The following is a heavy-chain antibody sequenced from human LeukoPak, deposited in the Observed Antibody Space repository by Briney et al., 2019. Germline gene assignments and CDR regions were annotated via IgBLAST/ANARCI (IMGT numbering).Heavy chain of an antibody. Sequence: GGSLRLSCTASGFTFGDYAMTWFRQAPGKGLEWVGFIRSKAYGGTTEYAASVKGRFTISRDDSKSSAYLQITSLKTEDTAVYYCARNQIPLMATRFPLYYFDSWGQGTLVTVSS. D-gene: IGHD3-16*01. CDR1: GFTFGDYA. CDR2: IRSKAYGGTT. J-gene: IGHJ4*02. CDR3: ARNQIPLMATRFPLYYFDS. V-gene: IGHV3-49*03.